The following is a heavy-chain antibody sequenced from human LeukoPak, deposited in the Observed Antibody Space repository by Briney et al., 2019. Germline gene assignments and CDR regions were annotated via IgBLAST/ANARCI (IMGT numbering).Heavy chain of an antibody. CDR3: AKVASYSRSEYGSGSFDS. Sequence: GGSLRLSCAASGFTFSSYSMNWVRQATGEGLEWVSYISSSSSTIYYADSVKGRFTISRDNAKNSLYLQMNSLRAEDTAVYYCAKVASYSRSEYGSGSFDSWGQGTLVTVSS. D-gene: IGHD3-10*01. CDR2: ISSSSSTI. CDR1: GFTFSSYS. J-gene: IGHJ4*02. V-gene: IGHV3-48*01.